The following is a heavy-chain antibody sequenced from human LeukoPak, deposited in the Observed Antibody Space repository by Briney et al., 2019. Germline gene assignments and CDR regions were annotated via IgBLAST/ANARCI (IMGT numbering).Heavy chain of an antibody. Sequence: PSETLSLTCTVSGGSISSRSYYWGWIRQPPGKGLEWIGSIYYSGSTYYNPSLKSRVTISVDTSKNQFSLKLSSVTAADTAVYYCAREPIGRYTIDYWGQGTLVTVSS. CDR3: AREPIGRYTIDY. D-gene: IGHD2-2*02. V-gene: IGHV4-39*07. CDR1: GGSISSRSYY. CDR2: IYYSGST. J-gene: IGHJ4*02.